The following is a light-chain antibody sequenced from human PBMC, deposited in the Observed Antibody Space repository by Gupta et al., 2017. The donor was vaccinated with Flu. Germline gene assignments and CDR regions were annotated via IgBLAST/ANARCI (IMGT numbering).Light chain of an antibody. Sequence: ISCRSSRSLLHSDGNTYLSWLHQRPGQPPRLLIYKTSNRFSGVPDRFSGSGAGTDFTLEISRVEAEDVGIYYCMQATQSMYASGQGTKLEIK. J-gene: IGKJ2*01. CDR1: RSLLHSDGNTY. CDR2: KTS. V-gene: IGKV2-24*01. CDR3: MQATQSMYA.